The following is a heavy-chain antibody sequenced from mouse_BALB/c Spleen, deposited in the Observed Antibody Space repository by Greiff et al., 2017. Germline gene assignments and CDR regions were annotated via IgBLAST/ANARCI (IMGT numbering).Heavy chain of an antibody. V-gene: IGHV5-6-3*01. J-gene: IGHJ4*01. CDR1: GFTFSSYG. Sequence: EVQGVESGGGLVQPGGSLKLSCAASGFTFSSYGMSWVRQTPDKRLELVATINSNGGSTYYPDSVKGRFTISRDNAKNTLYLQMSSLKSEDTAMYYCARDRDYDAMDDWGQGTSVTVSS. CDR2: INSNGGST. D-gene: IGHD3-1*01. CDR3: ARDRDYDAMDD.